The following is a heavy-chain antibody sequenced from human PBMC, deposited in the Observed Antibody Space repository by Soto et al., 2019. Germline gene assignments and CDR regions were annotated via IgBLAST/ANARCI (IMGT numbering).Heavy chain of an antibody. CDR3: ASGPSGVAATRI. CDR1: GGTFSSYA. V-gene: IGHV1-69*13. Sequence: SVKVSCKASGGTFSSYAISWVRQAPGRGLEWMGGIIPIFGTANYAQKFQGRVTITADEFTSTAYMELSSLRSEDTAVYYCASGPSGVAATRIWGQGTMVTVSS. J-gene: IGHJ3*02. CDR2: IIPIFGTA. D-gene: IGHD2-15*01.